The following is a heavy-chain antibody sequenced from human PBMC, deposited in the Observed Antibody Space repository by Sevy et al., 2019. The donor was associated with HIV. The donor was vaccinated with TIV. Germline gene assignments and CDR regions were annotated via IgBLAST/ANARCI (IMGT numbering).Heavy chain of an antibody. CDR1: GFTFSSYA. D-gene: IGHD6-13*01. CDR3: AKMGSSSWYEDY. Sequence: GGSLRLSCAASGFTFSSYAMSWVRQAPGKGREWVSAISGSGGRTYYADSVKGRFTISRDNSKNTLYLQMNSLRAEDTAVYYCAKMGSSSWYEDYWGQGTLVTVSS. J-gene: IGHJ4*02. V-gene: IGHV3-23*01. CDR2: ISGSGGRT.